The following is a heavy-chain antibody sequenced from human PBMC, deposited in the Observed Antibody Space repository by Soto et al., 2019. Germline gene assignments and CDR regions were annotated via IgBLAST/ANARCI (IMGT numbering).Heavy chain of an antibody. CDR2: ISAYNGNT. Sequence: ASVKVSCKPSGYSFTAFYIHWVRQAPGQGLEWMGWISAYNGNTNYAQKLQGRVTMTTDTSTSTAYMELRRLRSDDTAVYYCARGDTYGSGSYWDDHYYVMDVRGHGTTVTVSS. D-gene: IGHD3-10*01. CDR1: GYSFTAFY. CDR3: ARGDTYGSGSYWDDHYYVMDV. J-gene: IGHJ6*02. V-gene: IGHV1-18*01.